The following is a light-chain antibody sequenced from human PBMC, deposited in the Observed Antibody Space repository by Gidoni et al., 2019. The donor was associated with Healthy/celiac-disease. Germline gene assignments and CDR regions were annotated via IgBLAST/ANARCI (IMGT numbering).Light chain of an antibody. J-gene: IGKJ4*01. CDR2: GAS. CDR1: QSVSRN. Sequence: EIVMTQSPATLSVSPGERATLSCRASQSVSRNLAWYQQKPGQAPRLLIYGASTRATGIPARFSGSGSGTEFTLTISSLQSEDFAVYYCQQYNNWPLTFGGXTKVEIK. V-gene: IGKV3-15*01. CDR3: QQYNNWPLT.